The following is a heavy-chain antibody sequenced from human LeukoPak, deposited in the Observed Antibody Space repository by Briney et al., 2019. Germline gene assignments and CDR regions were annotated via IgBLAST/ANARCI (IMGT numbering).Heavy chain of an antibody. D-gene: IGHD3-22*01. J-gene: IGHJ4*02. CDR3: ARGVRGYYYASSGTDY. Sequence: PGGSLRLSCAASGFTFSSYSMNWVRQAPGKGLEWVSYISSSSSTIYYADSVKGRFTISRDNAKNSLYLQMNSLRAEDTAVYYCARGVRGYYYASSGTDYWGQGTLVTVSS. CDR1: GFTFSSYS. V-gene: IGHV3-48*01. CDR2: ISSSSSTI.